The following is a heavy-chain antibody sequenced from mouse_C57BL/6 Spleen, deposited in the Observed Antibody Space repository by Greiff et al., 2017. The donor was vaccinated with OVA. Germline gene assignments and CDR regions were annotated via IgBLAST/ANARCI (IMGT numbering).Heavy chain of an antibody. D-gene: IGHD2-4*01. V-gene: IGHV5-6*01. Sequence: EVQGVESGGDLVKPGGSLKLSCAASGFTFSSYGMSWVRPTPDKRLEWVATISSGGSYTYYPDSVKGRFPISRDNAKNTLYLQMSSLKSEDTAMYYCARHDYDEEGYAMDYWGQGTSVTVSS. J-gene: IGHJ4*01. CDR1: GFTFSSYG. CDR3: ARHDYDEEGYAMDY. CDR2: ISSGGSYT.